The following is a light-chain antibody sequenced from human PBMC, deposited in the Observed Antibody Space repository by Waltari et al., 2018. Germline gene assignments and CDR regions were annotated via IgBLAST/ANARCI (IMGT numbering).Light chain of an antibody. CDR3: QQSYSTPIT. J-gene: IGKJ5*01. Sequence: DIQMTQSPSSLSASVGDRVTITCRASQSISSYLNWYQQKPGKAPKPLIYAASSLQSGFPSRFSGSGSGTDFTLTISSLQPEDFATYYCQQSYSTPITFGQGTRLEI. V-gene: IGKV1-39*01. CDR1: QSISSY. CDR2: AAS.